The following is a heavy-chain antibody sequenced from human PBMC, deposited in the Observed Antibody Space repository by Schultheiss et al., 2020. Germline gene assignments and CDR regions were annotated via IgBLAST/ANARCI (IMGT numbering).Heavy chain of an antibody. Sequence: SETLSLTCTVSGGSINSAGYYWSWIRQLPGKGLEWIGYISYSGSTYYNPSLKSRVTISVDTSKNQFSLKLSSVTAADTAVYYCARVLYCSGTGCYLRGMDVWGQGTTVTVSS. D-gene: IGHD2-15*01. J-gene: IGHJ6*02. CDR2: ISYSGST. V-gene: IGHV4-30-4*08. CDR3: ARVLYCSGTGCYLRGMDV. CDR1: GGSINSAGYY.